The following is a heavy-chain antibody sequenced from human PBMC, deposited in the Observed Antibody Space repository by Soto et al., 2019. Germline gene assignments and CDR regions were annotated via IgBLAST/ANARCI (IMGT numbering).Heavy chain of an antibody. V-gene: IGHV3-23*01. D-gene: IGHD6-19*01. J-gene: IGHJ4*02. Sequence: GESLKISCAASGFPFSSYAMTWVRQAPGKGLEWVSTIAISGITTFYADSVRGRFTISRDNPGNTLYLQMNNLGVEGTGIYYCAKRFAPSGSGWDSWGQGTLVTVSS. CDR2: IAISGITT. CDR3: AKRFAPSGSGWDS. CDR1: GFPFSSYA.